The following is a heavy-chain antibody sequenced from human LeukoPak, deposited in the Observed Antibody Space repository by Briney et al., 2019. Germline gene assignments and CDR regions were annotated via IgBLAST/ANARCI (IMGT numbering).Heavy chain of an antibody. CDR1: GGSIRSYY. V-gene: IGHV4-59*01. Sequence: SEALSLTCTVSGGSIRSYYWSWIRQPPGKGLEWIGYIYYTETSYNPSLKSRVTISADTSKNQFSLKLYSVTAADTAVYYCATRKLGNDYWGQGTLVTVSS. D-gene: IGHD7-27*01. CDR2: IYYTET. J-gene: IGHJ4*02. CDR3: ATRKLGNDY.